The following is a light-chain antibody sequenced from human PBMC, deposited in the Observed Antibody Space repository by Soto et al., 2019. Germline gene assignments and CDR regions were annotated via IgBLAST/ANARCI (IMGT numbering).Light chain of an antibody. V-gene: IGKV3-15*01. CDR1: QSVSNY. CDR3: QQYYSTLLA. J-gene: IGKJ1*01. Sequence: EIVMTQSPATLSVSPGERATLSCRASQSVSNYLAWYQQIPGQPPRLLIYGASTRATGIPARFSGSGSGTDFTLTISSLQAEDVAVYYCQQYYSTLLAFGQGTKVDI. CDR2: GAS.